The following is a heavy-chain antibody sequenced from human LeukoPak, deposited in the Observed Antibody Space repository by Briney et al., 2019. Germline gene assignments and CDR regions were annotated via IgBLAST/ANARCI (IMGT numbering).Heavy chain of an antibody. D-gene: IGHD6-19*01. Sequence: ASVKVSCKASGYTFTGYYMHWVRQAPGQGLEWMGWINPNSGGTNYAQKFQGRVTMTRDTSISTAYMELRSLRSDDTAVYYCARREQWLVGDDYWGRGTLVTVSS. CDR1: GYTFTGYY. J-gene: IGHJ4*02. V-gene: IGHV1-2*02. CDR2: INPNSGGT. CDR3: ARREQWLVGDDY.